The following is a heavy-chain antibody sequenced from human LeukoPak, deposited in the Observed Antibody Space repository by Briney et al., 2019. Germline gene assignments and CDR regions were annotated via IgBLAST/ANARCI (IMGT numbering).Heavy chain of an antibody. Sequence: GGSLRLSCTASGFPFNRFAMSWVRQAPGQGLAWVSAISGGGDAHYADSVKGRFTISRDNSKNTLYLQMNSLRAEDTAVYYCAKDARRAGIAGYYFDYWGQGTLVTVSS. CDR2: ISGGGDA. CDR3: AKDARRAGIAGYYFDY. V-gene: IGHV3-23*01. CDR1: GFPFNRFA. D-gene: IGHD6-13*01. J-gene: IGHJ4*02.